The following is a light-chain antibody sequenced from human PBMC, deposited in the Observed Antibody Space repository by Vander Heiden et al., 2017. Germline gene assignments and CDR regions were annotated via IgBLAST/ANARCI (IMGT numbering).Light chain of an antibody. CDR3: QQRSNWPAA. V-gene: IGKV3-11*02. J-gene: IGKJ4*01. CDR2: DAS. CDR1: QSVTSY. Sequence: IVLTQSPATLSLSPGERATLSCSASQSVTSYLAWYQQKPGQAPRLLIYDASNRATGVPARFSGSGSERDFTLTISSLEPEDFAIYYCQQRSNWPAAFGGGTMVEIK.